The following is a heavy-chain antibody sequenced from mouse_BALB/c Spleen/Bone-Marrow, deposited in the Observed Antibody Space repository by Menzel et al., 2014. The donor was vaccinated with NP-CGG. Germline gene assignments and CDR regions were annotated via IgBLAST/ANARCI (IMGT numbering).Heavy chain of an antibody. CDR3: AGTWEAMDY. CDR1: GFTFSDYY. CDR2: ISDGGNHT. J-gene: IGHJ4*01. V-gene: IGHV5-4*02. D-gene: IGHD3-3*01. Sequence: DVMLVESGGGLVKPGGSLKLSCAASGFTFSDYYMYWVRQTPEKRLEWVATISDGGNHTYYPDSVKGRFTISRDNAKNNLYLQMSSLKSEDTAMYYCAGTWEAMDYWGQGTSVTVSS.